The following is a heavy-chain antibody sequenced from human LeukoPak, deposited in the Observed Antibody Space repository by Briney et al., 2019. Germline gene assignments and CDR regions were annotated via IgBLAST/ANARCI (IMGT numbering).Heavy chain of an antibody. Sequence: ASVKVSCKASGYTFTSYAMHWVRQAPGQGLEWMGIINPSGGSTSYAQKFQGRVTMTRDTSTSTVYMELSSLRSEDTAVYYCARDGSGSYYTLPFDYWGQGTLVTVSS. V-gene: IGHV1-46*01. CDR1: GYTFTSYA. D-gene: IGHD3-10*01. CDR3: ARDGSGSYYTLPFDY. J-gene: IGHJ4*02. CDR2: INPSGGST.